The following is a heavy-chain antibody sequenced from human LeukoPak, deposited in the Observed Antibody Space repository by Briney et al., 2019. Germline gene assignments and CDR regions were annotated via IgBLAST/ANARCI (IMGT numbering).Heavy chain of an antibody. V-gene: IGHV1-18*01. Sequence: ASVKVSCKASGDTVSSYVINWARQAPGQGLERMGWISAYSGNTNYAQKLQGRVTMTTDTSTGTAYMELRSLRSDDTAVYYCARDLRIAAAGLFDPWGQGTLVTVSS. CDR2: ISAYSGNT. J-gene: IGHJ5*02. D-gene: IGHD6-13*01. CDR1: GDTVSSYV. CDR3: ARDLRIAAAGLFDP.